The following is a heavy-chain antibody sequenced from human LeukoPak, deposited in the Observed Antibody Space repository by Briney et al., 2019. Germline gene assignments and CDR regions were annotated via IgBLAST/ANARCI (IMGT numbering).Heavy chain of an antibody. D-gene: IGHD6-13*01. CDR2: IYYSGST. Sequence: PSQTLSLTCTVSGGSISSGDYYWSWIRQPPGKGLEWIGYIYYSGSTYYNPSLKSRVTISVDTSKNQFSLKLSSVTAADTAVYYCARDLTPLRIAAAGFDYWGQGTLVTVSS. V-gene: IGHV4-30-4*08. CDR1: GGSISSGDYY. CDR3: ARDLTPLRIAAAGFDY. J-gene: IGHJ4*02.